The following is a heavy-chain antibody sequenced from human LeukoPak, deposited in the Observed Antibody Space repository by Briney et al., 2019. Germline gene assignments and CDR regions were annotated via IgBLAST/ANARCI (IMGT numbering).Heavy chain of an antibody. CDR3: ARSGVPAGYCSSTSCYNWFDP. Sequence: ASVKVSCKASGYTFTSYDINWVPQATGQGLEWMGWMNPNSGNTGYAQKFQGRVTITRNTSISTAYMELSSLRSEDTAVYYCARSGVPAGYCSSTSCYNWFDPWGQGTLVTVSS. V-gene: IGHV1-8*03. D-gene: IGHD2-2*01. J-gene: IGHJ5*02. CDR1: GYTFTSYD. CDR2: MNPNSGNT.